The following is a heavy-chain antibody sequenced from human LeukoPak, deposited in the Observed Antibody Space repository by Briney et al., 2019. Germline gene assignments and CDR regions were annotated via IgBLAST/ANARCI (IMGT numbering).Heavy chain of an antibody. CDR2: IYYSGST. Sequence: SETLSLTCTVSGGSISSYYWGWIRQPPGKGLEWIGSIYYSGSTYYNPSLKSRVTISVDTSKNQFSLKLSSVTAADTAVYYCATFPGYSSGWYGSYIEDWGQGTLVTVSS. V-gene: IGHV4-39*01. CDR3: ATFPGYSSGWYGSYIED. CDR1: GGSISSYY. D-gene: IGHD6-19*01. J-gene: IGHJ4*02.